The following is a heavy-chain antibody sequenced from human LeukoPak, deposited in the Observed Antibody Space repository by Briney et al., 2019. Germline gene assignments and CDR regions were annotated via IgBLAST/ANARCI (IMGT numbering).Heavy chain of an antibody. CDR2: ICTDETTI. D-gene: IGHD2-2*01. CDR1: GFTFSNYC. CDR3: VRGVPVTPGIDY. Sequence: GGSLRLSCAVSGFTFSNYCMHWVRQPPGKGLVWVSQICTDETTIRSADSVKGRFTISRDNAKNTLYLQMSSLRVEDTAVYYCVRGVPVTPGIDYWGQGTLVTVSS. V-gene: IGHV3-74*01. J-gene: IGHJ4*02.